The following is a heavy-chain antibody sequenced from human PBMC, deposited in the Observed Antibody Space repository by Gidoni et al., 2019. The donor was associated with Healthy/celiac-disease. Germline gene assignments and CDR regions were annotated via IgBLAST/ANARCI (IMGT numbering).Heavy chain of an antibody. CDR2: ISSSSSTI. J-gene: IGHJ4*02. D-gene: IGHD3-22*01. CDR1: GFTFSSYS. CDR3: ARGEYYYDSSGLSFDY. Sequence: EVQLVESGGGLVQPGGSLRLSCAASGFTFSSYSMNWVRPAPGKGLEWVSYISSSSSTIYYADSVKGRFTISRDNAKNSLYLQMNSLRDEDTAVYYCARGEYYYDSSGLSFDYWGQGNLIHRLL. V-gene: IGHV3-48*02.